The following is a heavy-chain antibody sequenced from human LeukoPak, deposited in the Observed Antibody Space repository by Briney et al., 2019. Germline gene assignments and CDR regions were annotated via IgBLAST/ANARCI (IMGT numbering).Heavy chain of an antibody. CDR2: FDPEDGET. V-gene: IGHV1-24*01. J-gene: IGHJ6*03. D-gene: IGHD6-19*01. CDR3: ATSHPLSGGWYARYYYYMDV. CDR1: GYTLTELS. Sequence: RASVKVSCKVSGYTLTELSMHWVRQAPGKGLEWMGGFDPEDGETIYAQKFQGRVTMTEDTSTDTAYMELSSLRSEDTAVYYCATSHPLSGGWYARYYYYMDVWGKGTTVTISS.